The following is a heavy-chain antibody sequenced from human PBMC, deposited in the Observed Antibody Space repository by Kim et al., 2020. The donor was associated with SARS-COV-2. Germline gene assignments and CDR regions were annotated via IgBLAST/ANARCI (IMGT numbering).Heavy chain of an antibody. J-gene: IGHJ6*02. CDR3: TRDSSPSYYNYYGVDV. CDR2: IRSKDYGGTT. D-gene: IGHD3-10*01. Sequence: GGSLRLSCRASGFTFGDYAMSWFRQAPGKGLEWVGFIRSKDYGGTTQYAASVEGRFTVSRDDSESIAYLQMNSLKSEDTAVYYCTRDSSPSYYNYYGVDVWGQGTTVTVSS. CDR1: GFTFGDYA. V-gene: IGHV3-49*03.